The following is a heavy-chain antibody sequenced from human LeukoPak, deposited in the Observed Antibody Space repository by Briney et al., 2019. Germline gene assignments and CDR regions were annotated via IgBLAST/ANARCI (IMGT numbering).Heavy chain of an antibody. CDR3: AREYYDSGSYFYYYGMDV. CDR1: GFTFSSYS. J-gene: IGHJ6*02. V-gene: IGHV3-48*01. D-gene: IGHD3-10*01. Sequence: GGSLRLSCAASGFTFSSYSMNWVRQAPGKGLEWVSYISSSSSTIYYADSVKGRSTISRDNAKNSLYLQMNSLRAEDTAVYYCAREYYDSGSYFYYYGMDVWGQGTTVTVSS. CDR2: ISSSSSTI.